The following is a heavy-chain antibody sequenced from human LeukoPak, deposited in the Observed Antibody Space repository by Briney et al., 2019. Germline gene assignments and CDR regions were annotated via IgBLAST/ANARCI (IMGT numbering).Heavy chain of an antibody. D-gene: IGHD3-10*01. V-gene: IGHV3-23*01. J-gene: IGHJ4*02. CDR3: AIEGFLKDFDF. CDR1: GFTFSSYA. Sequence: GGSLRLSCAASGFTFSSYAMSWVRQAPGKGLEWVSTVSTSPGNTYYADSVKGRFTISRDNSKNTQYLQMNSLRAEDTAIYYCAIEGFLKDFDFWGQGTLVTVSS. CDR2: VSTSPGNT.